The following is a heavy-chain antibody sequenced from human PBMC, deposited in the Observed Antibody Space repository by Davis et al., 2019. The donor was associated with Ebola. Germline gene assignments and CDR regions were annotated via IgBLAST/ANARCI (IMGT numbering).Heavy chain of an antibody. CDR3: ARGFGLVRIFDY. CDR1: GGSISSYY. V-gene: IGHV4-59*01. D-gene: IGHD3/OR15-3a*01. Sequence: SETLSLTCTVSGGSISSYYWSWIRQPPGKGLEWIGYIYYSESTNYNPSLKSRVTISVDTSKNQFSLKLSSVTAADTAVYYCARGFGLVRIFDYWGQGTLVTVSS. J-gene: IGHJ4*02. CDR2: IYYSEST.